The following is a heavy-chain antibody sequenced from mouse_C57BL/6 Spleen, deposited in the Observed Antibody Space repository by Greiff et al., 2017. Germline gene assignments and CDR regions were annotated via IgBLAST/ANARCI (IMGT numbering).Heavy chain of an antibody. CDR3: ASDYGNSY. CDR1: GYTFTDYY. CDR2: INPNNGGT. V-gene: IGHV1-26*01. J-gene: IGHJ2*01. D-gene: IGHD2-1*01. Sequence: EVQLQQSGPELVKPGASVTISCKASGYTFTDYYMNWVKQSHGKSLEWIGDINPNNGGTSYNQKFKGKATLTVDKSSSTAYMELRSLTSEDSAVYYCASDYGNSYWGQGTTLTVSS.